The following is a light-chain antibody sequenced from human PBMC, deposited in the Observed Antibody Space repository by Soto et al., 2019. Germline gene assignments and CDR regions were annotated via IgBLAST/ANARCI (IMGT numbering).Light chain of an antibody. CDR1: SSDVGGYNY. CDR2: EVS. Sequence: QSALTQPPSASGSPGQSVTISCTGTSSDVGGYNYVSWYQQHPGKAPKLMIYEVSKRPSGVPDRFSGSKSGNTASLTVSGLQAEDEADYFCSSYAGSIWVFGGGTKLTAL. J-gene: IGLJ3*02. V-gene: IGLV2-8*01. CDR3: SSYAGSIWV.